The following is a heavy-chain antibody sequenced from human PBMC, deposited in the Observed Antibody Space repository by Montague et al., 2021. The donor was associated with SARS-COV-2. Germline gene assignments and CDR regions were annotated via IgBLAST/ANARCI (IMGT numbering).Heavy chain of an antibody. J-gene: IGHJ6*02. CDR2: IYYSGST. CDR3: AREVMGSVNYYQAIKYGLDV. V-gene: IGHV4-31*03. Sequence: TLSPTCTISGDFVSCDGYYWSWIRQHPGKGLEWIGDIYYSGSTHYNPSLKSRVTISVDTSKNQFSLKLSSVTAADTAVYYCAREVMGSVNYYQAIKYGLDVWGQGTTVTVSS. D-gene: IGHD3-10*01. CDR1: GDFVSCDGYY.